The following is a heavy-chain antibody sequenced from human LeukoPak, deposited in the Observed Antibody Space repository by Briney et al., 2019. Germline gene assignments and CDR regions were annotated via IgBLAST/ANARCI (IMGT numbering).Heavy chain of an antibody. D-gene: IGHD3-9*01. J-gene: IGHJ6*02. V-gene: IGHV3-23*01. Sequence: PGGTLRLSCAASGFTFSSYAMSWVRQAPGKGLEWVSAISGSGGSTYYADSVKGRFTISRDNSKNTLYLQMNSLRAEDTAVYYCARGYYDILTGYSIYYYYGMDVWGQGTTVTVSS. CDR1: GFTFSSYA. CDR3: ARGYYDILTGYSIYYYYGMDV. CDR2: ISGSGGST.